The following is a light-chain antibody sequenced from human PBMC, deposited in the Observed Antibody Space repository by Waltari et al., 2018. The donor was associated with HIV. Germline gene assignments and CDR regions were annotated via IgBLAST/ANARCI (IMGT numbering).Light chain of an antibody. Sequence: QSALTQPPSASGSPGQSVTISCTGTSSDVCNYTYVSWYQQPPGHAPKLMIFEVSGLRVGVAVRFAGLKSGTTASLTVCGLQAEDEADYYCTSYGGISKYVVFGGGTKLTVL. J-gene: IGLJ2*01. CDR2: EVS. CDR3: TSYGGISKYVV. CDR1: SSDVCNYTY. V-gene: IGLV2-8*01.